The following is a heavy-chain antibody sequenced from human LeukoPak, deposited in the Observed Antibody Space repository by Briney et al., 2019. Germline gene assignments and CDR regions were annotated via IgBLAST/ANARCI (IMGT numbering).Heavy chain of an antibody. V-gene: IGHV1-18*01. CDR1: GFSFISFG. J-gene: IGHJ4*02. CDR2: ISVYNGDT. CDR3: ARGTWETAARPYSFDT. D-gene: IGHD1-26*01. Sequence: GASVKVSCKAFGFSFISFGFNWVRQAPGQGLEWMGWISVYNGDTKYAQKFQGRVTMTTDKSTSTAYMELRSLRSDDTAVYYCARGTWETAARPYSFDTWGQGTLVTVTS.